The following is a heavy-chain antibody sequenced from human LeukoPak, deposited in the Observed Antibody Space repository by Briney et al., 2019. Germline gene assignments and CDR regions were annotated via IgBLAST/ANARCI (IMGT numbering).Heavy chain of an antibody. CDR2: INQDGSTK. V-gene: IGHV3-7*01. D-gene: IGHD2-15*01. J-gene: IGHJ4*02. CDR3: AKASESLGYCSGGSCRRYFDY. CDR1: GFTFSTSW. Sequence: GGSLRLSCAASGFTFSTSWMSWVRQAPGKGLEWVANINQDGSTKQYADSVKGRFTISRDNAKNSLYVQMNSLRGEDTAVYYCAKASESLGYCSGGSCRRYFDYWGQGTLVTVSS.